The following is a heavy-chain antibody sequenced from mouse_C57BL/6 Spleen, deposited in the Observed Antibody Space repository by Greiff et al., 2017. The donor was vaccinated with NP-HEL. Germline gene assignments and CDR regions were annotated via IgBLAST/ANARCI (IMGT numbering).Heavy chain of an antibody. CDR1: GFSLTSYG. V-gene: IGHV2-2*01. CDR3: ARRDYYGCFAY. J-gene: IGHJ3*01. CDR2: LWSGGST. D-gene: IGHD1-1*01. Sequence: QVQLKESGPGLVQPSQSLSITCTVSGFSLTSYGVHWVRQSPGKGLEWLGVLWSGGSTDYNAAFISRLSISKDNSKSQVFFKMNSLQADDTAIYYCARRDYYGCFAYWGQGTLVTVSA.